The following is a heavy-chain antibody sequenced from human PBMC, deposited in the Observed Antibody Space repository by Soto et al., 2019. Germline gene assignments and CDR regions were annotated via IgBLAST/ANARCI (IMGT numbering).Heavy chain of an antibody. V-gene: IGHV1-24*01. CDR1: GYTLNELS. D-gene: IGHD1-1*01. CDR2: FDPEDGET. Sequence: ASVKVSCKVSGYTLNELSMHWVRQAPGKGLEWMGGFDPEDGETIYAQKLQGRVTMTEDTSTDTAYMELSSLRSEDTAAYYCATGRYWNPETTNWFDPWGQGTLVTVSS. J-gene: IGHJ5*02. CDR3: ATGRYWNPETTNWFDP.